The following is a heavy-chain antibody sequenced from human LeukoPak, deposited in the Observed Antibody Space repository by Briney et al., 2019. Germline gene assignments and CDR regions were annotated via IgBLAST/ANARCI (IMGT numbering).Heavy chain of an antibody. J-gene: IGHJ4*02. CDR3: TTDLYYDSSGYRKRIDY. CDR1: GFTFSNAW. CDR2: IKSKTDGGTT. D-gene: IGHD3-22*01. Sequence: PGGSLRLSCAASGFTFSNAWMSWVRQAPGKGLEWVGRIKSKTDGGTTDYAAPVKGRFTISRDDSKNTLYLKMNSLKTEDTAVYYCTTDLYYDSSGYRKRIDYWGQGTLVTVSS. V-gene: IGHV3-15*01.